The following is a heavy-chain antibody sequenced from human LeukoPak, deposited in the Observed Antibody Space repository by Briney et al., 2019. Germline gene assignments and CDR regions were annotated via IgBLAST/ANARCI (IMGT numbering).Heavy chain of an antibody. CDR1: EGTFSSYA. CDR2: IIPIFGIA. CDR3: ARDLTRDGYNHDIRYGMDV. Sequence: ASVKVSCTASEGTFSSYAISWVRQAPGQGLEWMGRIIPIFGIANYAQNFQGRVTITADKSTSTAYMELSSLRSEDTAVYYCARDLTRDGYNHDIRYGMDVWGQGTTVTVSS. V-gene: IGHV1-69*04. J-gene: IGHJ6*02. D-gene: IGHD5-24*01.